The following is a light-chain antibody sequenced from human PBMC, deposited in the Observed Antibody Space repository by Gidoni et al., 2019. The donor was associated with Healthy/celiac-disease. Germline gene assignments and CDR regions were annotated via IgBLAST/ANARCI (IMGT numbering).Light chain of an antibody. V-gene: IGKV3-11*01. CDR3: QQRSNWLT. Sequence: EIVLTQSPATLSLSPGERATLSCRASQSVSSYLAWYQQKPDQAPRLLIYDASNRATGIPARFSGSGSGTDFTLTISSLEPEDFAVYYCQQRSNWLTFXGXTKVEIK. CDR2: DAS. CDR1: QSVSSY. J-gene: IGKJ4*01.